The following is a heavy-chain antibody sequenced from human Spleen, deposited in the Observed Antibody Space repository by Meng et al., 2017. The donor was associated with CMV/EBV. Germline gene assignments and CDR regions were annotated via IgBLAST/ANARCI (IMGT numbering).Heavy chain of an antibody. Sequence: SVKVSCKASGYMYSDYDISWVRQAPGQGLEWMGWISAYNGNTNYAQKLQGRVTMTTDTSTSTAYMELRSLRSDDTAVYYCATGYCSSTSCYVLDYWGQGTLVTVSS. CDR1: GYMYSDYD. CDR2: ISAYNGNT. CDR3: ATGYCSSTSCYVLDY. D-gene: IGHD2-2*01. V-gene: IGHV1-18*01. J-gene: IGHJ4*02.